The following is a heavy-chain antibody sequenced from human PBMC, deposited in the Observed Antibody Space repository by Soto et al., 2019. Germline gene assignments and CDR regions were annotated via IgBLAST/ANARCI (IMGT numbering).Heavy chain of an antibody. V-gene: IGHV3-64D*06. CDR3: VTSATLEVAATDSFDY. Sequence: PGGSLRLSCSASRFTFSKYARHWGRQAPGKGLEYVSGISSNGHSTYYADSVKARFTISRDNSNKTVYLEMGSLRAEDTAVYFCVTSATLEVAATDSFDYSGQGTLVTVSS. J-gene: IGHJ4*02. CDR2: ISSNGHST. CDR1: RFTFSKYA. D-gene: IGHD6-19*01.